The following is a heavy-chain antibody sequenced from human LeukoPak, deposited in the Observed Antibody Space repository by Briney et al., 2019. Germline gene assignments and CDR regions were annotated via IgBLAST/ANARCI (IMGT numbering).Heavy chain of an antibody. Sequence: ASETLSLTCTVSGGSISSYYWSWIRQPPGKGLEWIGYIYYSGSTNYNPSLKSRVTISVDTSKNQFSLKLSSVTAADTAVYYCARGGPRPVYAFDIWGQGTMVTVSS. D-gene: IGHD6-6*01. CDR3: ARGGPRPVYAFDI. V-gene: IGHV4-59*01. CDR2: IYYSGST. CDR1: GGSISSYY. J-gene: IGHJ3*02.